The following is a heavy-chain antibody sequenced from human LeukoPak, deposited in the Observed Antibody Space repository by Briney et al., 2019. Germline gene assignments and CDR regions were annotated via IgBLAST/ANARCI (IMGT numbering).Heavy chain of an antibody. CDR3: ARDYHLAVGRKLQFDN. J-gene: IGHJ4*02. Sequence: SETLSLTCSVSGGSIVSSSNFWGWIRQPPGKGLEWIGNIDYRGTTHYNPSLKSRVTISVDTSNNQFSLRLSSVTAADTAVYYCARDYHLAVGRKLQFDNWGQGTLVTVSS. CDR1: GGSIVSSSNF. V-gene: IGHV4-39*07. D-gene: IGHD3-3*02. CDR2: IDYRGTT.